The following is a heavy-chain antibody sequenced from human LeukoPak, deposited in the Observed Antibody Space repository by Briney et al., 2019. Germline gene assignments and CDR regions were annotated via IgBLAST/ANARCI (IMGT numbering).Heavy chain of an antibody. V-gene: IGHV1-69*13. J-gene: IGHJ5*02. Sequence: ASVKVSCKASGYTFTGYYMHWVRQAPGQGLEWMGGIIPIFGTANYAQKLQGRVTITADESTSTAYMELSSLRSEDTAVYYCARDQSSGGSLANWFDPWGQGTLVTVSS. CDR3: ARDQSSGGSLANWFDP. CDR2: IIPIFGTA. CDR1: GYTFTGYY. D-gene: IGHD2-15*01.